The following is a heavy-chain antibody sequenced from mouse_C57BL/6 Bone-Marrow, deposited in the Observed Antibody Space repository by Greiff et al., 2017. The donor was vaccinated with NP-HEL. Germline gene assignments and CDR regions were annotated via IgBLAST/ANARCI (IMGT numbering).Heavy chain of an antibody. J-gene: IGHJ1*03. V-gene: IGHV5-17*01. D-gene: IGHD2-5*01. Sequence: EVKLMESGGGLVKPGGSLKLSCAASGFTFSDYGMHWVRQAPEKGLEWVAYISSGSSTIYYADTVKGRFTFSRDNAKNTLFLQMTSLRSEDTAMYYCARRNYSKGYWYFDVWGTGTTVTVSS. CDR2: ISSGSSTI. CDR1: GFTFSDYG. CDR3: ARRNYSKGYWYFDV.